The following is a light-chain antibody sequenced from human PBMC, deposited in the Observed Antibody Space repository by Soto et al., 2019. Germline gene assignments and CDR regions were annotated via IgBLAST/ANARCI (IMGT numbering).Light chain of an antibody. CDR2: GVS. V-gene: IGKV2D-29*02. J-gene: IGKJ5*01. CDR1: KILLHITGETF. CDR3: MKSTQLPTT. Sequence: DVVMTQTPLSLSVAPGQPASISCKSSKILLHITGETFLFWYLQKPGQSPQLLIYGVSDRVSGGRDRLSVSGSWTDLTLEISRVETDDVGIYYCMKSTQLPTTFGQGTRLGI.